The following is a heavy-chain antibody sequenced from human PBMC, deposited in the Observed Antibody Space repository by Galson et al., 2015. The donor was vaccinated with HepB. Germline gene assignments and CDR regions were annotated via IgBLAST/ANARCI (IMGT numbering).Heavy chain of an antibody. Sequence: SVKVSCKVSGYTLTELSMHWVRQAPGKGLEWMGGFDPEDGETIYAQKFQGRVTMTEDTSTDTAYMELSSLRSEDTAVYYCATDRPMTWAFDIWGQGTMVTVSS. J-gene: IGHJ3*02. CDR3: ATDRPMTWAFDI. D-gene: IGHD6-6*01. V-gene: IGHV1-24*01. CDR2: FDPEDGET. CDR1: GYTLTELS.